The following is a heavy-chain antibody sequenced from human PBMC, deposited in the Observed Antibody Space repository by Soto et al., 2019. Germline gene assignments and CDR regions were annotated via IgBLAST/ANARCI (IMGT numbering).Heavy chain of an antibody. CDR2: ISAYNGDT. CDR1: GYTFNRHS. V-gene: IGHV1-18*01. J-gene: IGHJ1*01. D-gene: IGHD2-15*01. Sequence: ASVKVSCKASGYTFNRHSISWVRQAPGQGLEWMGWISAYNGDTNYAQNFQGRVTMTTETSTSTAYMELRSLRSDDTAVYYCASGYCSGGSCYSRYFQHWGQGTLVTVSS. CDR3: ASGYCSGGSCYSRYFQH.